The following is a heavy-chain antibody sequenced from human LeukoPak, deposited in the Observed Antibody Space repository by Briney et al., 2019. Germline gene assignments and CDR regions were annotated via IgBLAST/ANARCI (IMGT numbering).Heavy chain of an antibody. CDR2: ISGSGGST. D-gene: IGHD3-22*01. Sequence: AGGSLRLSCAASGFTLSSYAMSWVRQAPGKGLEWVSAISGSGGSTYYADSVKGRFTISRDNSQNTLYLQMNRLRAEDTAVYYCARGNILTPMIVGVPYDYWGQGTLVTVSS. CDR3: ARGNILTPMIVGVPYDY. V-gene: IGHV3-23*01. J-gene: IGHJ4*02. CDR1: GFTLSSYA.